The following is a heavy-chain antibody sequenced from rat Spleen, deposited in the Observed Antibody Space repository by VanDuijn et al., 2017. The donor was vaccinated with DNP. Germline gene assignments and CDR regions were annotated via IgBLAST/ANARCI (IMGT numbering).Heavy chain of an antibody. Sequence: EVQLVESGGGLVRPGRSLKLSCAASGFTFSNYYMAWVRQAPKKGLEWVAASSPSGSRTYYADSVKGRFTISRDNAKSALYLQMNSLRSEDTATYYCARHDLDGYYHRYWFAYWGQGTLVTVSS. V-gene: IGHV5-22*01. J-gene: IGHJ3*01. CDR1: GFTFSNYY. CDR3: ARHDLDGYYHRYWFAY. CDR2: SSPSGSRT. D-gene: IGHD1-12*03.